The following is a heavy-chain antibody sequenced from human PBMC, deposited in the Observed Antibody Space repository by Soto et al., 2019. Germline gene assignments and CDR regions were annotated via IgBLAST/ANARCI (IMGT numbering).Heavy chain of an antibody. J-gene: IGHJ4*02. V-gene: IGHV1-46*03. CDR2: INPSGGTT. CDR1: GYSFTSFY. Sequence: GASVKVSCKASGYSFTSFYMHWVRQVPGQGLEWMGIINPSGGTTSYAQKFQGRVTMTRDTSTSTVYMELSSLRSEDTAVYYCARASGYYGFDYWGQGTLVTVSS. D-gene: IGHD3-3*01. CDR3: ARASGYYGFDY.